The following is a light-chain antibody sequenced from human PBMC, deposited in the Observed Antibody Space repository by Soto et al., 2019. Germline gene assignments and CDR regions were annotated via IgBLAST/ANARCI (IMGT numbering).Light chain of an antibody. J-gene: IGKJ5*01. CDR2: GAS. CDR1: QSVSSN. CDR3: QQYNNWPIT. V-gene: IGKV3-15*01. Sequence: EVVMTQSTATLPVSPGERAALSCRASQSVSSNLAWYQQKPGQAPRLLIYGASTRATGIPARFSGSGSGTEFTLTISSLQSEDFAVYYCQQYNNWPITFGQGTRLEIK.